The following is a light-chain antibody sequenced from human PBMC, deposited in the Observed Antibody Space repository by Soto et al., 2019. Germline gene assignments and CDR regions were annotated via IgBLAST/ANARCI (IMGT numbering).Light chain of an antibody. CDR1: QSVSSSY. CDR2: GAS. V-gene: IGKV3-20*01. Sequence: EIVLTQSPGTLSLSPGERATLSCRASQSVSSSYLAWYQQKPGQAPRLLIYGASSRATGIPDRFSGSGSGTDFTLTISRLEPEDFEVYYCQHYGSSPTTFGPGTKVDIK. CDR3: QHYGSSPTT. J-gene: IGKJ3*01.